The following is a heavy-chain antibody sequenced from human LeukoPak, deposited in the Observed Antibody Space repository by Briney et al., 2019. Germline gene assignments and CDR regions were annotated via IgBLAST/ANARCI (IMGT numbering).Heavy chain of an antibody. CDR2: MDPSGSQK. CDR1: GFTFNRSC. Sequence: PGGSLRLSCTASGFTFNRSCMNWVRQAPGKGLEWVANMDPSGSQKRDVSSLKGRFTISKDNPGSSLYLDMNSLRAEDTAIYYCAIWTSGNSWGQGTLVSVSS. CDR3: AIWTSGNS. D-gene: IGHD1-1*01. V-gene: IGHV3-7*01. J-gene: IGHJ4*02.